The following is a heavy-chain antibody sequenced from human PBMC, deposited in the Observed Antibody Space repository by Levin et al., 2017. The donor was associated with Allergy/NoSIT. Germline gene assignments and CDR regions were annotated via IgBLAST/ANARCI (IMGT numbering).Heavy chain of an antibody. CDR2: ISYDGSNK. V-gene: IGHV3-30*04. CDR3: ARGGELIVVVVAATGDFDY. Sequence: GGSLRLSCAASGFTFSSYAMHWVRQAPGKGLEWVAVISYDGSNKYYADSVKGRFTISRDNSKNTLYLQMNSLRAEDTAVYYCARGGELIVVVVAATGDFDYWGQGTLVTVSS. J-gene: IGHJ4*02. CDR1: GFTFSSYA. D-gene: IGHD2-15*01.